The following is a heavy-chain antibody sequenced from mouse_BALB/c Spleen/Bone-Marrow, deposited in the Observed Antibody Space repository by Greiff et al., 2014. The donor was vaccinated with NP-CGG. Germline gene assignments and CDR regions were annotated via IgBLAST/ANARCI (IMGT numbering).Heavy chain of an antibody. CDR3: TRRDYATDY. Sequence: QVQLQQSGAELVRPGASVKLSCKASGYTFTSYWINWVKQRPGQGLEWIGNIYPSDSYTNYNQKFKDKATLTVDKSSSTAYMQLSSPTSEDSAVYYCTRRDYATDYWGQGTSVTVSS. CDR1: GYTFTSYW. J-gene: IGHJ4*01. CDR2: IYPSDSYT. V-gene: IGHV1-69*02.